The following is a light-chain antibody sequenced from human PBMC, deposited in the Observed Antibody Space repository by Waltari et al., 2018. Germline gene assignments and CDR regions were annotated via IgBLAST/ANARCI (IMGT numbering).Light chain of an antibody. CDR1: QGISTY. CDR2: SAS. V-gene: IGKV1-9*01. CDR3: QQLDSFPQT. Sequence: IQLTQSPSFLSASVADRVTITCRASQGISTYLAWSQQKSGRAPKPLIYSASTLQSGVPSRFSGSGAGTDFTITISSLQPEDFATYSCQQLDSFPQTFGQGTKLDIK. J-gene: IGKJ2*01.